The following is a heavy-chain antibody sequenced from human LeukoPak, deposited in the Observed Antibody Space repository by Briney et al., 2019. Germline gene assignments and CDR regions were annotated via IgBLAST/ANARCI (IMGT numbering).Heavy chain of an antibody. CDR3: AKPPFGNPYGMDV. Sequence: GGSPRLSCAASGFTFSSYGMHWVRQAPGKGLEWVAFIRYDGSNKYCADSVKGRFTISRDNSKNTLYLQMNSLRAEDTAVYYCAKPPFGNPYGMDVWGQGTTVTVSS. J-gene: IGHJ6*02. CDR1: GFTFSSYG. CDR2: IRYDGSNK. V-gene: IGHV3-30*02. D-gene: IGHD3-10*01.